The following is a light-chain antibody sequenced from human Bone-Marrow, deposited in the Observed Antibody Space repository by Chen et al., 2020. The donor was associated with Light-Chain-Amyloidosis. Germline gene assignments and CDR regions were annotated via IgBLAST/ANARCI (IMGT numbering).Light chain of an antibody. V-gene: IGLV3-21*04. Sequence: SYVLTQPPSVSVAPGKTATITCGENNIGGKTVHWYQQKPGQAPVLVIYFNNLRPSGIPERFSGSNSGNTATLTISRVEAGDEADYYCQAWDSSSDRYVFGTGTKVTVL. CDR2: FNN. CDR3: QAWDSSSDRYV. J-gene: IGLJ1*01. CDR1: NIGGKT.